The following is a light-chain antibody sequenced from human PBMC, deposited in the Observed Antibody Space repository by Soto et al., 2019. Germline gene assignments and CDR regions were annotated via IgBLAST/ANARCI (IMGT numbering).Light chain of an antibody. CDR2: DAS. V-gene: IGKV1-33*01. CDR3: QQYDNRVT. J-gene: IGKJ4*01. CDR1: QDISNY. Sequence: QMTQSPSSLSASVGDRVTITCQASQDISNYLNWYQQKPGKAPKLLIYDASNLETWVPLRFSGSGSRTDFTFTISSLQPEDTATYYCQQYDNRVTFGGGTKVDIK.